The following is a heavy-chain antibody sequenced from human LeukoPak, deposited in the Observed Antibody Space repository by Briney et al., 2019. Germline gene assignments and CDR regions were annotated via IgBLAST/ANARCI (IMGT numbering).Heavy chain of an antibody. CDR1: GFTFSSYA. CDR2: ITSSGGST. V-gene: IGHV3-23*01. J-gene: IGHJ4*02. CDR3: ARDRPNYYDSSGHYYRRNGDY. D-gene: IGHD3-22*01. Sequence: GGSLRLSCAASGFTFSSYAMSWVRQAPGKGLEWVSSITSSGGSTYYAGSVKGQFTISRDNSKNTVYLQMNSLRAEDTAVYYCARDRPNYYDSSGHYYRRNGDYWGQGTLVTVAS.